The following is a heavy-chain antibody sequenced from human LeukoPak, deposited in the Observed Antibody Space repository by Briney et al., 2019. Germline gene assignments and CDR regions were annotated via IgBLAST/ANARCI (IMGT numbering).Heavy chain of an antibody. V-gene: IGHV3-64*04. D-gene: IGHD3-22*01. CDR3: ARDGDSSGYFRYYYYYGMDV. Sequence: GGSLRLSCSASGFTFSTYGMHWVRQAPGKGLEYVSAISDDGASTYYADSVKGRFTISRDNAKNSLYLQMNSLRAEDTAVYYCARDGDSSGYFRYYYYYGMDVWGQGTTVTVSS. J-gene: IGHJ6*02. CDR2: ISDDGAST. CDR1: GFTFSTYG.